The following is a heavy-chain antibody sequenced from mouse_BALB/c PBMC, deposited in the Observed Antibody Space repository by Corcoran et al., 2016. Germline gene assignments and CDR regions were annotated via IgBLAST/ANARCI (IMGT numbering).Heavy chain of an antibody. CDR1: GYSFTGYY. J-gene: IGHJ4*01. D-gene: IGHD2-4*01. CDR3: ARNYDRAMDY. V-gene: IGHV1S34*01. CDR2: ISCYNGAT. Sequence: LVKTGASVKISCKASGYSFTGYYMHWVKQSHGKSLECIGYISCYNGATSYNQKFNGKATFTVDTSSSTAYMQFNSLTSEDSAVYYCARNYDRAMDYWGQGTSVTVSS.